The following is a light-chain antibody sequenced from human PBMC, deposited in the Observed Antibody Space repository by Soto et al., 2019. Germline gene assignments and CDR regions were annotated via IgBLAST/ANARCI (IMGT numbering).Light chain of an antibody. Sequence: QSVLTQTPSVSGTPGQSVTISCSGSNSNMGRNYVYWYQQVPGTAPKLLMYRNDVRPSGVPDRFTGSKSGTSASLAISGLRSEDEADYYCAVWDNSLNGVAFGGGTKLTVL. CDR2: RND. CDR3: AVWDNSLNGVA. CDR1: NSNMGRNY. V-gene: IGLV1-47*01. J-gene: IGLJ2*01.